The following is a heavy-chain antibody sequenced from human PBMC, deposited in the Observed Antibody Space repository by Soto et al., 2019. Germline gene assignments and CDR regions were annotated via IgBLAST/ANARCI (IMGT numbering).Heavy chain of an antibody. J-gene: IGHJ4*02. Sequence: PGESLKISCQGSGYSFTSFWIGWVRQMPGKGLEWMGIINPVDSDTRYSPSFQGQVTISADKSISTAYLQWSSLKASDTAMYYCARRRGIAAAGSRSFDYWGQGTLVTVSS. V-gene: IGHV5-51*01. CDR3: ARRRGIAAAGSRSFDY. CDR2: INPVDSDT. D-gene: IGHD6-13*01. CDR1: GYSFTSFW.